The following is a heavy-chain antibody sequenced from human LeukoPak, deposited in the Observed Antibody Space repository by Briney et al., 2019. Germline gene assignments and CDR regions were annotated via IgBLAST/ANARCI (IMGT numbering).Heavy chain of an antibody. V-gene: IGHV4-31*03. CDR1: GGSISSGGYY. CDR3: AIARSGSYFFRFDY. Sequence: SQTLSLTCTVSGGSISSGGYYWSWIRQHPGKGLEWIGYIYYSGSTSYNPSLKSRVTISVDTSKNRFSLKLSSVAAADTAVYYCAIARSGSYFFRFDYWGQGTLVTVSS. CDR2: IYYSGST. D-gene: IGHD1-26*01. J-gene: IGHJ4*02.